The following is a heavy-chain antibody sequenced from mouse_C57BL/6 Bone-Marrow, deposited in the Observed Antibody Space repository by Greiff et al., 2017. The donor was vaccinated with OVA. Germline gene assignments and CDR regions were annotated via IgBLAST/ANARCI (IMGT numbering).Heavy chain of an antibody. Sequence: EVQLQQSGPGLVKPSQSLSLTCSVTGYSITSGYYWNWIRQFPGNKLEWMGYISYDGSNNYNPSLKNRISITRDTSNNQFFLKLNSVTTEDTATYYCAREEIYYYYAWFAYWGQGTLVTVSA. D-gene: IGHD2-4*01. CDR1: GYSITSGYY. J-gene: IGHJ3*01. CDR2: ISYDGSN. V-gene: IGHV3-6*01. CDR3: AREEIYYYYAWFAY.